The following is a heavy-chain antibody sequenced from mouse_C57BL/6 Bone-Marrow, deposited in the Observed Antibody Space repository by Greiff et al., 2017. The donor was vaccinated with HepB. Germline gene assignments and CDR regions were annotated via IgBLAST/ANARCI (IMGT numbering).Heavy chain of an antibody. V-gene: IGHV5-12*01. CDR1: GFTFSAYY. Sequence: EVNVVDSGGGLVQPGGSLKLSCAASGFTFSAYYLYWVRQTPEKRLEWFAYISNGGGSTYYPDTVKGRFTISRDNAKNTLYLQMSRLKSEDTAMYYCARLCYYGSRGYFDVWGTGTTVTVSS. J-gene: IGHJ1*03. CDR3: ARLCYYGSRGYFDV. CDR2: ISNGGGST. D-gene: IGHD1-1*01.